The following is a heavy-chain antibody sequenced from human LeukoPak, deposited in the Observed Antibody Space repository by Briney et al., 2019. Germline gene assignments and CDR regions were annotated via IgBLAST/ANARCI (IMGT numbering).Heavy chain of an antibody. Sequence: PGGSLRLSCAASGFTFSSYAMSWVRQAPGKGLEWVSAISGSRGSTYYADSVKGRFTISRDNSKNTLYLQMNSLRAEDTAVYYCAKANYGSGSPDAFDIWGQGTMVTVSS. CDR1: GFTFSSYA. CDR2: ISGSRGST. J-gene: IGHJ3*02. D-gene: IGHD3-10*01. V-gene: IGHV3-23*01. CDR3: AKANYGSGSPDAFDI.